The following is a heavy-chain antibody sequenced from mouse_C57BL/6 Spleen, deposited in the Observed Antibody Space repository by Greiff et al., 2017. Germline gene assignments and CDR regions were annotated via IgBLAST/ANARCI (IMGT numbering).Heavy chain of an antibody. CDR3: ASGASGGFAY. CDR1: GFSLTSYG. V-gene: IGHV2-6*01. CDR2: IWGVGST. J-gene: IGHJ3*01. Sequence: VHVKQSGPGLVAPSQSLSITCTVSGFSLTSYGVDWVRQSPGKGLEWLGVIWGVGSTNYNSALKSRLSISKDNSKSQVFLKMNSLQTDDTAMYYCASGASGGFAYWGQGTLVTVSA.